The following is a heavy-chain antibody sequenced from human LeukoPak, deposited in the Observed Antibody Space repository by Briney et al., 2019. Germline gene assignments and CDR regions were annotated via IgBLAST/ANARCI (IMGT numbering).Heavy chain of an antibody. J-gene: IGHJ2*01. D-gene: IGHD3-22*01. CDR1: GGSISSYY. Sequence: SETLSLTCTVSGGSISSYYWSWIRQPTGKGQEWLGRIYSSGTTTYIPSLKSRVTMSGDTSKNQLSLRLTSVTAADTAVYYCARIHRRADSSGYYYEDWYFDLWGRGTLVTVSS. V-gene: IGHV4-4*07. CDR2: IYSSGTT. CDR3: ARIHRRADSSGYYYEDWYFDL.